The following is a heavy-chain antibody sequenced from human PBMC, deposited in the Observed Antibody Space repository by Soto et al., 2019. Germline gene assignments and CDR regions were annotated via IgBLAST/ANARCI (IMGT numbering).Heavy chain of an antibody. J-gene: IGHJ4*02. Sequence: PSETLSLTCTVSGGSISSSSYYCGWIRQPPGKGLEWIGSIYYSGSTYYNPSLKSRVTISVGTSKNQFSLKLSSVTAADTAVYYCARRGSGYNYWGQGTLVTVSS. CDR3: ARRGSGYNY. V-gene: IGHV4-39*01. CDR1: GGSISSSSYY. D-gene: IGHD5-12*01. CDR2: IYYSGST.